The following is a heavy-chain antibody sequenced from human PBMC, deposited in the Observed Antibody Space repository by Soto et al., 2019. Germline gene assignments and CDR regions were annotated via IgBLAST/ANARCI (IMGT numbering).Heavy chain of an antibody. CDR2: SNTDGSTT. CDR3: ARDLYSNYAIVY. V-gene: IGHV3-74*01. CDR1: GFTFSSYW. J-gene: IGHJ4*02. D-gene: IGHD4-4*01. Sequence: GGSLRLSCAASGFTFSSYWMHWVRQAPGKGLVCGSNSNTDGSTTTYADSVKGRFTISRDNAKNTLYLQMNSLRAEDTAVYYCARDLYSNYAIVYWGQGTPVTVSS.